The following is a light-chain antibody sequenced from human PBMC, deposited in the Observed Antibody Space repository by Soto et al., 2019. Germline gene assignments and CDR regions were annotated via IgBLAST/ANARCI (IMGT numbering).Light chain of an antibody. CDR2: DAS. Sequence: ENVLTQSPAPLSLFPGGRDTLSCRASQSISSFLAWYQQKPGQAPRLLIYDASNRATGVPGRFSGSGSGTDFTLTISSLEPEDFAVYHCQQRSTGTFGGGTKV. J-gene: IGKJ4*01. V-gene: IGKV3-11*01. CDR3: QQRSTGT. CDR1: QSISSF.